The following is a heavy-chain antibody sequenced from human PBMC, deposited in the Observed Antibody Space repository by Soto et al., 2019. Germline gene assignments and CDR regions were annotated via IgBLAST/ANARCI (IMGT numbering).Heavy chain of an antibody. CDR1: GGSISSSSYY. CDR3: ARDGTYCGGDCYPYYYYGMDV. J-gene: IGHJ6*02. CDR2: IYYSGST. Sequence: TSETLSLTCTVSGGSISSSSYYWGWIRQPPGKGLEWIGSIYYSGSTYYNPSLKSRVTISVDTSKNQFSLKLSSVTAADTAVYYCARDGTYCGGDCYPYYYYGMDVWGQGTTVTVSS. D-gene: IGHD2-21*02. V-gene: IGHV4-39*02.